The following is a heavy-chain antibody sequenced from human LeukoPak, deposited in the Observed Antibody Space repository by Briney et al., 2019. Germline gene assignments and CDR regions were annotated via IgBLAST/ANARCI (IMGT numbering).Heavy chain of an antibody. J-gene: IGHJ4*02. CDR3: ARAKYSSRWSLDY. CDR2: ITKSGAAT. Sequence: PGGSLRLSCAASGFTVSTYGMSWVRQAPGRGPEWVSSITKSGAATYYADSVKGRFTTSRDNGNNTMYLQMNSLRAEETAIYYCARAKYSSRWSLDYWGQGALVTVSS. D-gene: IGHD6-13*01. V-gene: IGHV3-23*01. CDR1: GFTVSTYG.